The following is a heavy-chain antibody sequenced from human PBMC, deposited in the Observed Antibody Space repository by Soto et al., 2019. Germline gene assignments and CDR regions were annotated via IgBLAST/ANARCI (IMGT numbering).Heavy chain of an antibody. CDR2: ISGDGRNI. Sequence: GGALRLSCAPSGFTLSGYWMDWVRQAPGKGLVWVSRISGDGRNIRYADSVKGRFTISRDNAKNTLYLQMNSLRAEDTAVYYCARDVNYVVEYWGQGTLVTVSS. J-gene: IGHJ4*02. V-gene: IGHV3-74*01. D-gene: IGHD3-16*01. CDR1: GFTLSGYW. CDR3: ARDVNYVVEY.